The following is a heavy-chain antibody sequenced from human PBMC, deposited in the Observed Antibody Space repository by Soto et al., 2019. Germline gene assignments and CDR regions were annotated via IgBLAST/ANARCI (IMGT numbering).Heavy chain of an antibody. Sequence: QLQLQESGAGLVKPSQTLSLTCAVSGGSISSGGYSWSWIRQPPGKGLEWIGYIFPSGSTYYTPSLKSRVTISVDRAKTQFSLQMSSVTAADTALYYCAREALSGSPDWFFNLWGRGTLVTVSS. CDR2: IFPSGST. V-gene: IGHV4-30-2*01. CDR3: AREALSGSPDWFFNL. D-gene: IGHD1-26*01. J-gene: IGHJ2*01. CDR1: GGSISSGGYS.